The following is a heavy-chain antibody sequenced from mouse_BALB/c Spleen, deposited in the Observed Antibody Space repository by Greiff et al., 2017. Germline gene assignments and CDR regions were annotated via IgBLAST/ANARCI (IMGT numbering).Heavy chain of an antibody. J-gene: IGHJ4*01. Sequence: EVKLVESGGGLVQPGGSMKLSCVASGFTFSNYWMNWVRQSPEKGLEWVAEIRLKSNNYATHYAESVKGRFTISRDDSKSSVYLQMNNLRAEDTGIYYCTRITTGYYAMDYWGQGTSVTVSS. CDR1: GFTFSNYW. V-gene: IGHV6-6*02. CDR3: TRITTGYYAMDY. CDR2: IRLKSNNYAT. D-gene: IGHD2-4*01.